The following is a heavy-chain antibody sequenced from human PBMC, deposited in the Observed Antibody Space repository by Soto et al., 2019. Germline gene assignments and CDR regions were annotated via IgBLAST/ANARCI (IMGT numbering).Heavy chain of an antibody. J-gene: IGHJ6*02. CDR2: FDPEDGET. CDR1: GYTLTELS. D-gene: IGHD3-10*01. CDR3: ATDKAPYYYGSGSYYKRRYYYYGMDV. Sequence: QVQLVQSGAEVKKPGASVKVSCKVSGYTLTELSMHWVRQAPGKGLEWMGGFDPEDGETIYAQKFQGRVTMTEDTSTDTAYMELSSLRSEDTAVYYCATDKAPYYYGSGSYYKRRYYYYGMDVWGQGTTVTVSS. V-gene: IGHV1-24*01.